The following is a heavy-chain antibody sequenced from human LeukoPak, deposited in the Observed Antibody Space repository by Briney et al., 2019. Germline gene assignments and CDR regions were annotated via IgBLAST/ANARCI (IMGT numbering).Heavy chain of an antibody. CDR3: TREKDDYFPFDP. V-gene: IGHV6-1*01. D-gene: IGHD2/OR15-2a*01. Sequence: SQTLSLTCAISGDSVSNNRAAWNWIRQSPSRGLEWLGRTFYRSKRYLDYAVSVKSRIIISSDTFSNQFSLQLNSVTPEDTAVYYCTREKDDYFPFDPWGQGTLVTVSS. CDR1: GDSVSNNRAA. J-gene: IGHJ5*02. CDR2: TFYRSKRYL.